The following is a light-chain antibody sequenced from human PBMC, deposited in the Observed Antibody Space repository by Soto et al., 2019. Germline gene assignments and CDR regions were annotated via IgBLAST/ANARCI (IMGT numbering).Light chain of an antibody. CDR1: QSVSSSY. CDR2: DAS. V-gene: IGKV3-20*01. J-gene: IGKJ4*01. Sequence: EIVFTHAPVKLSLSQLEGANLSCRASQSVSSSYLAWYQQKPGQAPRLLIYDASSRATAIPDRFSGSGSGTDFTLTINRLEPEDFAVYYCRQYGSSLTCGGGHTGDIK. CDR3: RQYGSSLT.